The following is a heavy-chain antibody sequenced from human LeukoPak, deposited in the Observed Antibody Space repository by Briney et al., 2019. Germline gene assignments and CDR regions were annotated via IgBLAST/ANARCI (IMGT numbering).Heavy chain of an antibody. V-gene: IGHV3-33*01. CDR2: IWYDGSNK. CDR3: ARGEGYFDY. CDR1: GFTFSSYG. Sequence: PGRSLRLSCAASGFTFSSYGMHWVRQAPGRGLEWVAVIWYDGSNKYYADSVKGRFTISRDNSKNTLYLQMNSLRAEDTAVYYCARGEGYFDYWGQGTLVTVSS. J-gene: IGHJ4*02.